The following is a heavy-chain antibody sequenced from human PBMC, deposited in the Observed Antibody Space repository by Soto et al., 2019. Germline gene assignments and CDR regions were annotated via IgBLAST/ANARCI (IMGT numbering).Heavy chain of an antibody. V-gene: IGHV4-59*01. Sequence: SETLSLTCTVSCDSISSYYWSCIRQPPGKVLDWIGYIYYSGSTNYNPSLKSRVTISVDTSKNQFSLKLSSVTAADTAVYYCERDLGYCSGGSSYGYYYYGMDVWGPGTTVTVFS. CDR2: IYYSGST. J-gene: IGHJ6*02. D-gene: IGHD2-15*01. CDR3: ERDLGYCSGGSSYGYYYYGMDV. CDR1: CDSISSYY.